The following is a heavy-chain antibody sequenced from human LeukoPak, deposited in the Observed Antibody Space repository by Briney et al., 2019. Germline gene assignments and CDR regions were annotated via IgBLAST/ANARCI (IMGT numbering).Heavy chain of an antibody. CDR3: AKAPSGSYVPFEF. V-gene: IGHV3-23*01. CDR2: ISGSGGST. J-gene: IGHJ4*02. CDR1: GFTFSSYA. Sequence: TGGSLRLSCAASGFTFSSYAMTWVRQTAGKGLEWVSAISGSGGSTYYADSVKGRFTISRDNSKNTLYLQMNSLRAEDTAVYYCAKAPSGSYVPFEFWGQGTLVTVSS. D-gene: IGHD1-26*01.